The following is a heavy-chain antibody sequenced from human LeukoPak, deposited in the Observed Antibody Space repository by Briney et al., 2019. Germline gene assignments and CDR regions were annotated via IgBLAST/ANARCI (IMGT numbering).Heavy chain of an antibody. D-gene: IGHD6-13*01. CDR2: IYYSGST. Sequence: SETLSLTCTVSGGSISSSSYYWGWIRQPPGKGLEWIGSIYYSGSTYYNPSLKSRVTISVDTSKNQFSLKLSSVTAADTAVYYCARHVWAAARSWFDPWGQGTLVTVSS. J-gene: IGHJ5*02. CDR3: ARHVWAAARSWFDP. V-gene: IGHV4-39*01. CDR1: GGSISSSSYY.